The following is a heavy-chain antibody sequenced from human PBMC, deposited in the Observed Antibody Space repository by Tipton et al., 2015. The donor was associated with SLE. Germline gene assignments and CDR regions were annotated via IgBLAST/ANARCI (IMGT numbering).Heavy chain of an antibody. Sequence: SLRLSCAASGFTFNNYGMHWVRQAPGRGLQWVAFIRHDGSAKYYADSLQGRFSVSRDNSENTLYLQMNSLSAEDTAVYYCARGFLGMKAAQYYFDYWGQGTLVTVSS. V-gene: IGHV3-30*02. J-gene: IGHJ4*02. CDR3: ARGFLGMKAAQYYFDY. CDR2: IRHDGSAK. CDR1: GFTFNNYG. D-gene: IGHD6-25*01.